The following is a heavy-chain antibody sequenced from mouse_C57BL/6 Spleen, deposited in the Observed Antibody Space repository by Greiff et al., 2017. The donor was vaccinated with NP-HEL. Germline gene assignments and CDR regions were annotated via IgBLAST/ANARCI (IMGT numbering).Heavy chain of an antibody. V-gene: IGHV1-72*01. CDR3: ARTISGYGVRDWYFDV. CDR1: GYTFTSYW. D-gene: IGHD3-1*01. CDR2: IDPNSGGT. Sequence: QVQLQQPGAELVKPGASVKLSCKASGYTFTSYWMHWVKQRPGRGLEWIGRIDPNSGGTKYNEKFKSKATLTVDKPSSTAYMQLSSLTSEDAAVYYCARTISGYGVRDWYFDVWGTGTTVTVSS. J-gene: IGHJ1*03.